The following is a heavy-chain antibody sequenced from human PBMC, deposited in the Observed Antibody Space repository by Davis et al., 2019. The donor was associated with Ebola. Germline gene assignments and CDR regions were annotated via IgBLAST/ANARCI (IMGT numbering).Heavy chain of an antibody. CDR3: ARMYSGSPEGGDY. D-gene: IGHD1-26*01. V-gene: IGHV3-7*01. CDR2: IKEDGSEK. J-gene: IGHJ4*02. Sequence: GGSLRLSCAASGLPFTTYIMNWVRQAPGKGLEWVANIKEDGSEKYYEDSVKGRFSISRDNAKNSLYLQMNSLRVEDTAVYYCARMYSGSPEGGDYWGQGTLVIVSS. CDR1: GLPFTTYI.